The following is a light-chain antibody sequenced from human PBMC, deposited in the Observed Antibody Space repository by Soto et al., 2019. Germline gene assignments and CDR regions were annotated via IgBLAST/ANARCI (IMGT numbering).Light chain of an antibody. J-gene: IGKJ1*01. Sequence: EVVMTHSPATVPVSLGGRVTLSCRASQSVCSNLAWYQQKPGQPPRLLIYEASNRDTGVPTRFSGSGSGTEWALTVDSLQSEDFAGYYCQQYNHWPLWTVGQRTQVDIK. CDR2: EAS. CDR1: QSVCSN. V-gene: IGKV3D-15*01. CDR3: QQYNHWPLWT.